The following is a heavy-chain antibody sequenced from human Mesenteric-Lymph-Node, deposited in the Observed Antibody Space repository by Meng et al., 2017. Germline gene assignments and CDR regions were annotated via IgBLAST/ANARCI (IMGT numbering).Heavy chain of an antibody. CDR3: ARSPKYSYGRRALDY. CDR2: INHSGST. V-gene: IGHV4-34*01. CDR1: GGSFSGYY. D-gene: IGHD5-18*01. J-gene: IGHJ4*02. Sequence: GPGPWKPFGTLSLTCAVYGGSFSGYYWSWIRQPPGKGLEWIGEINHSGSTNYNPSLKSRVTISVDTSKNQFSLKLSSVTAADTAVYYCARSPKYSYGRRALDYWGQGTLVTVSS.